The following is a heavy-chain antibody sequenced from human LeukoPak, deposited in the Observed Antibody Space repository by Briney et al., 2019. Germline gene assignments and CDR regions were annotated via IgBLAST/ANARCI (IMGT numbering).Heavy chain of an antibody. CDR1: GFTFSSYA. D-gene: IGHD3-3*02. V-gene: IGHV3-30-3*01. Sequence: GGSLRLSWAASGFTFSSYAMHWVRQAPGKGLEWVAVISYDGSNKYYADSVKGRFTTSRDNSKNTLYLQMNSLRAEDTAVYYCARTPTPHFWSGHYRRLDWYFDLWGRGTLVTVSS. J-gene: IGHJ2*01. CDR3: ARTPTPHFWSGHYRRLDWYFDL. CDR2: ISYDGSNK.